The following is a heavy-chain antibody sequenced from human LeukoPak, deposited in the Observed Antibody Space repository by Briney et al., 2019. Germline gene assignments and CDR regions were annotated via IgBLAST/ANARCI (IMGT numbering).Heavy chain of an antibody. Sequence: KPSETLSLTCAVYGGSFSGYYWSWIRQPPGKGLEWIGEINHSGSTNYNPSLKSRVTISVDTSKNQFSLKLSSVTAADTAVYYCATAPPRSIAARLPHYWGQGTLVTVSS. CDR2: INHSGST. CDR1: GGSFSGYY. D-gene: IGHD6-6*01. V-gene: IGHV4-34*01. CDR3: ATAPPRSIAARLPHY. J-gene: IGHJ4*02.